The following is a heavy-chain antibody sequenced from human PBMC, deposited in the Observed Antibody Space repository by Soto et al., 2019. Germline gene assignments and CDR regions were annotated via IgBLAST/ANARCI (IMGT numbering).Heavy chain of an antibody. J-gene: IGHJ4*02. V-gene: IGHV5-51*03. CDR1: GSSFTNSW. D-gene: IGHD1-26*01. CDR3: ASRDSGRHRGY. CDR2: VYPGDSDT. Sequence: EVQLVQSGAEVKEPGESLQISCKGSGSSFTNSWIAWVRQMPGKGLEWMGIVYPGDSDTRYSPSFQGQVTISADKSIGTAYLQWGSLKATDTAMYYCASRDSGRHRGYWGQGTLVTVSS.